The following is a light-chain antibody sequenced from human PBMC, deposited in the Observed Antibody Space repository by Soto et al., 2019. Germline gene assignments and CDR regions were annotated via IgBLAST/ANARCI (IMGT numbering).Light chain of an antibody. V-gene: IGKV1-39*01. CDR1: QSISSY. J-gene: IGKJ1*01. Sequence: DIQMTQSPSSLSASVGDRVTITCRASQSISSYLNWYQQKPGKAPKLLIYAASSLQSGVQSRFSGSGSGTDFTLTISSLQPEDFATYYCQQSYSTPWTFGQGTTVEIK. CDR3: QQSYSTPWT. CDR2: AAS.